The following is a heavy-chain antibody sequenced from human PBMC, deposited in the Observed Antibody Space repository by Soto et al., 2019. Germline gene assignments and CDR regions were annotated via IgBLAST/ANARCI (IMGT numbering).Heavy chain of an antibody. Sequence: GASVKVSCKASGYTFTSYYMHWVRQAPGQGLEWMGIINPSGGSTSYAQKFQGRVTMTRDTSTSTVYMELSSLRSEDTAVYYCARSGVTIFGVVLYYYYYIDVWGKGTTVTVSS. CDR1: GYTFTSYY. V-gene: IGHV1-46*03. D-gene: IGHD3-3*01. CDR3: ARSGVTIFGVVLYYYYYIDV. CDR2: INPSGGST. J-gene: IGHJ6*03.